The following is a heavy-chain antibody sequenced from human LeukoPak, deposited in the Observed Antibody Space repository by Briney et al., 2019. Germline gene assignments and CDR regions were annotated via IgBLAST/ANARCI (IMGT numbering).Heavy chain of an antibody. D-gene: IGHD4-23*01. CDR3: ARSFYYGGLFDY. V-gene: IGHV3-53*01. CDR1: GAFIDSNNW. Sequence: ETLSLTCAVSGAFIDSNNWWSWVRQAPGKGLEWVSVIYSGGSTYYANSVKGRFTISRDNSKNTLYLQMNSLRAEDTAVYYCARSFYYGGLFDYWGQGTLVTVSS. CDR2: IYSGGST. J-gene: IGHJ4*02.